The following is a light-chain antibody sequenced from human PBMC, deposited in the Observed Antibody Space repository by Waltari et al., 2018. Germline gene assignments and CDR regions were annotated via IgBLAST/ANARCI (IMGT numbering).Light chain of an antibody. J-gene: IGLJ3*02. V-gene: IGLV2-11*01. CDR2: HVN. Sequence: QSALTQPRSVSGSPGQSVTISCTGSRSDIGAYKYVSWYQQHPGKAPRLIIYHVNQRPSGVTDRFVGSKCGNEASLTISGLQADDEADYSCCSYAANYTPNWVFGGGTKLTVL. CDR3: CSYAANYTPNWV. CDR1: RSDIGAYKY.